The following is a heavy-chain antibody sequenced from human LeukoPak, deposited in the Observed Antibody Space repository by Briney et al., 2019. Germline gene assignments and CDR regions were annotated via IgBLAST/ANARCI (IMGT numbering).Heavy chain of an antibody. V-gene: IGHV4-59*08. J-gene: IGHJ3*02. Sequence: SETLSLTCSVSGGPLTSYYWSWIRQSPGGELEWIGYVYYRGDTYYNPALKSRVTLSVDTSTKQFSLRLNSVTAADTAVYYCARYRVEGIDAFDIWGQGTMVAVSS. CDR1: GGPLTSYY. CDR3: ARYRVEGIDAFDI. CDR2: VYYRGDT. D-gene: IGHD5-24*01.